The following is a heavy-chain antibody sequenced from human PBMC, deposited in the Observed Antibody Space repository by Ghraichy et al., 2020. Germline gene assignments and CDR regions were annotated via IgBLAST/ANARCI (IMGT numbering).Heavy chain of an antibody. Sequence: LSLTCAASGFTFSNCGMSWVRQAPGRGLEWVAAINDNGHYTYYADSVKGRFTISRDNSKNTLYLEMNSLRAEDTAVYYCTRAGTQTGGNSGDDYWGQGTLVTVSS. V-gene: IGHV3-23*01. CDR1: GFTFSNCG. CDR3: TRAGTQTGGNSGDDY. D-gene: IGHD4-23*01. CDR2: INDNGHYT. J-gene: IGHJ4*02.